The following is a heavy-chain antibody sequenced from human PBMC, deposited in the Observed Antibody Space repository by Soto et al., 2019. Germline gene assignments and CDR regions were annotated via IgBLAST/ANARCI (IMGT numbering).Heavy chain of an antibody. V-gene: IGHV3-23*01. CDR3: AKDRGCSSATCYQAD. D-gene: IGHD2-2*01. CDR1: GFAFSTYG. J-gene: IGHJ4*02. Sequence: PGGSLRLSCVACGFAFSTYGMSWVRQAPGQGLEWVPAINAGGRSAYYAGSVKGRFIISRDNSKNTLFLQMNSLRAEDTAVYYCAKDRGCSSATCYQADWGQGSLVTVSS. CDR2: INAGGRSA.